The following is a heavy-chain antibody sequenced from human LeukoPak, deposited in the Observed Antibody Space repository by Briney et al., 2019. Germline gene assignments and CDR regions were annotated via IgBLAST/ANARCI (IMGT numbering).Heavy chain of an antibody. CDR3: AKGSYYDILPGYFDY. CDR1: GFTFHDYS. J-gene: IGHJ4*02. Sequence: GRSLRLSCASSGFTFHDYSMHWVRQARGKGLEWVAGISWNSGSIGCADSVKGRFTISRDNAKNSLYLQMNSLRAEDTDLYYCAKGSYYDILPGYFDYWGQGTLVTVSS. V-gene: IGHV3-9*01. D-gene: IGHD3-9*01. CDR2: ISWNSGSI.